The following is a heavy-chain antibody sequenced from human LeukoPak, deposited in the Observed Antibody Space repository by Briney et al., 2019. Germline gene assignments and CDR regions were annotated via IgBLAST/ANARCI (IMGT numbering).Heavy chain of an antibody. J-gene: IGHJ4*02. CDR1: GLTFSDYH. CDR2: ISNDGSKK. V-gene: IGHV3-30*18. D-gene: IGHD2-21*01. Sequence: GGSLRLSCAASGLTFSDYHMSWVRQAPGKGLDWVAVISNDGSKKYYADSVKGRFTISRDNSKNTLYLQMDSLRGEDTAVYYCAKDFRIGYSAHFDYWGQGALVTVSS. CDR3: AKDFRIGYSAHFDY.